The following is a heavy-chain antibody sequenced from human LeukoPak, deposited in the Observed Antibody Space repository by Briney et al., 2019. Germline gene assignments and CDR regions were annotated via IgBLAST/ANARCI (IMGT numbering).Heavy chain of an antibody. CDR1: GYTFTSYG. CDR2: ISAYNGNT. J-gene: IGHJ5*02. V-gene: IGHV1-18*04. D-gene: IGHD3-10*01. Sequence: ASVKVSCKASGYTFTSYGISRVRQAPGQGLEWMGWISAYNGNTNYAQKLQGRVTTTTDTSTSTAYMELRSLRSDGTAVYYCARVRITMVRGVIGWFDPWGQGTLVTVSS. CDR3: ARVRITMVRGVIGWFDP.